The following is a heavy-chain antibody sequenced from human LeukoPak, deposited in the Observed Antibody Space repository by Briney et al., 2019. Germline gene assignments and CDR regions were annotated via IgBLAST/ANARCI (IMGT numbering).Heavy chain of an antibody. V-gene: IGHV3-30*18. D-gene: IGHD1-26*01. CDR2: ISYDGSNK. CDR1: GSTFSSYA. J-gene: IGHJ6*02. Sequence: GGSLRLSCAASGSTFSSYAMTWVRQAPGKGLEWVAVISYDGSNKDYADSVKGRFTISRDDSKNTLYLQMNSLRVEDTAVYYCAKEGDYYGMDVWGQGTTVTVSS. CDR3: AKEGDYYGMDV.